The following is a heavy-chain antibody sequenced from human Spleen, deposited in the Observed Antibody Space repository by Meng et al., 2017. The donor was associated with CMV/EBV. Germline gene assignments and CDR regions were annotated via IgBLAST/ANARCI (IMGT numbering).Heavy chain of an antibody. J-gene: IGHJ4*02. CDR3: ARGAYSSSWTFDY. D-gene: IGHD6-13*01. CDR1: GGSLSGYD. CDR2: INHSGST. Sequence: VPGVWNPSEPLSLTCALFGGSLSGYDWSWIRQPPGKGLEWIGEINHSGSTNYNPSLKSRVTISVDTSKNQFSLKLSSVTAADTAVYYCARGAYSSSWTFDYWGQGTLVTVSS. V-gene: IGHV4-34*01.